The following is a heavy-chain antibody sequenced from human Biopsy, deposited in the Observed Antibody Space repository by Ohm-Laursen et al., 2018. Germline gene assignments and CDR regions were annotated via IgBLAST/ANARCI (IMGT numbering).Heavy chain of an antibody. J-gene: IGHJ4*02. CDR1: GFIFDDYA. CDR3: AEGDWIYYFDY. CDR2: ISWNSVGI. Sequence: SLRLSCAASGFIFDDYAMHWVRQAPGKGLEWVSGISWNSVGIGYADSVKGRFTISRDNSKNTLYLQMNSLRAEDTAVYYCAEGDWIYYFDYWGQGTLVTVSS. V-gene: IGHV3-9*01. D-gene: IGHD2-21*02.